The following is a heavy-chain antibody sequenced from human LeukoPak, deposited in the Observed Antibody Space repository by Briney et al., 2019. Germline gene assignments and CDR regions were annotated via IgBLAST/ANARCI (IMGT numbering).Heavy chain of an antibody. J-gene: IGHJ4*02. V-gene: IGHV1-18*01. D-gene: IGHD6-13*01. Sequence: ASVKVSCEASGGTFSSYAISWVRQAPGQGLEWMGWISAYNGNTNYAQKLQGRVTMTTDTSTSTAYMELRSLRSDDTAVYYCARESEAGGAALDYWGQGTLVTVSS. CDR1: GGTFSSYA. CDR3: ARESEAGGAALDY. CDR2: ISAYNGNT.